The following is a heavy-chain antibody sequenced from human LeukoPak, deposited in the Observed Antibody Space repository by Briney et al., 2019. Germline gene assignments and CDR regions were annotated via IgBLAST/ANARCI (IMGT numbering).Heavy chain of an antibody. CDR1: GFTFTNYA. D-gene: IGHD5-18*01. J-gene: IGHJ4*02. V-gene: IGHV3-23*01. Sequence: GGSLRLSCAASGFTFTNYAMTWVRQAPGKGLEWVSTISGSGGSTYYADSVKGRFTISRDNSKNTLYLQMNSLRAEDTAVYYRAKGGNSYPLGYWGQGTLVTVSS. CDR2: ISGSGGST. CDR3: AKGGNSYPLGY.